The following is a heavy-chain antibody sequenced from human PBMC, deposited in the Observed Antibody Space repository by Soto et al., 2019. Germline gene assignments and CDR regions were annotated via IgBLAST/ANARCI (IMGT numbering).Heavy chain of an antibody. D-gene: IGHD4-17*01. CDR3: ARNDGGPFDY. Sequence: LSLTCTVSGESVSSSNYYWGWSRQPPGKGLECIGSVYYRGSTYYNPSLKSRLTLSVDTSKNQFFLKLTSVTAADTAVYYCARNDGGPFDYWGQGILVTVSS. J-gene: IGHJ4*02. CDR2: VYYRGST. CDR1: GESVSSSNYY. V-gene: IGHV4-39*01.